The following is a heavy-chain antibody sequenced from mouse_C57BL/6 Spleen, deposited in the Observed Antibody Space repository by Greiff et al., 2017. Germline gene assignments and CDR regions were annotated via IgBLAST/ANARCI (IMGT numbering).Heavy chain of an antibody. D-gene: IGHD1-1*01. Sequence: EVQLQQSGPELVKPGASVKISCKASGYSFTDYNMNWVKQSNGKSLEWIGVINPNYGTTSYNQKFKGKATLTVDQSSSTAYMQLNSLTSEDSAVYYGARGGATVVATGDFDVWGTGTTVTVSS. J-gene: IGHJ1*03. CDR2: INPNYGTT. V-gene: IGHV1-39*01. CDR1: GYSFTDYN. CDR3: ARGGATVVATGDFDV.